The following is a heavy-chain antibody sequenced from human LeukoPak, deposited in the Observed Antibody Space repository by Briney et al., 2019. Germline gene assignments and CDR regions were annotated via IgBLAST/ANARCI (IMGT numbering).Heavy chain of an antibody. Sequence: GGSLRLSCAASGFTFTGHTMTWLRQAPGKGLEWVSIIGGRDDRTYYADSVKGRFTISRDNSKNILYLQMNSLRAEDTAVYYCAKDRQATGDYWGQGTLVTVSS. V-gene: IGHV3-23*01. CDR1: GFTFTGHT. J-gene: IGHJ4*02. D-gene: IGHD1-26*01. CDR2: IGGRDDRT. CDR3: AKDRQATGDY.